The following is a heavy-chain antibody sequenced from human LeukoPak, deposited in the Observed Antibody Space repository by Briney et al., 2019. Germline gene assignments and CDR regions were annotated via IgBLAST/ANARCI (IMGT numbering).Heavy chain of an antibody. V-gene: IGHV3-74*01. CDR1: GFTFSRYW. D-gene: IGHD3-22*01. Sequence: GGSLRLSCGASGFTFSRYWMHWVHQAPGKGLVWVSRIKSDGKTNYADSVKGRFTISRDNAKNTVSLQMDSLRAEDTGVYYCARAPSEVGGYYPEYFRHWGQGTLVTVSS. CDR3: ARAPSEVGGYYPEYFRH. CDR2: IKSDGKT. J-gene: IGHJ1*01.